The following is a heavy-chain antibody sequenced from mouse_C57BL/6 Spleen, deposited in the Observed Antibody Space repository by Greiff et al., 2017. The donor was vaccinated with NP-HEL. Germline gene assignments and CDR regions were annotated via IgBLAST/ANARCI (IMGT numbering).Heavy chain of an antibody. CDR3: ARDGYDTFAY. CDR1: GYTFTDYY. J-gene: IGHJ3*01. CDR2: INPNNGGT. D-gene: IGHD2-2*01. Sequence: VQLQPSGPELVKPGASVKISCKASGYTFTDYYMNWVKQSHGKSLEWIGDINPNNGGTSYNQKFKGKATLTVDKSSSTAYMELRSLTSEDSAVYYCARDGYDTFAYWGQGTLVTVSA. V-gene: IGHV1-26*01.